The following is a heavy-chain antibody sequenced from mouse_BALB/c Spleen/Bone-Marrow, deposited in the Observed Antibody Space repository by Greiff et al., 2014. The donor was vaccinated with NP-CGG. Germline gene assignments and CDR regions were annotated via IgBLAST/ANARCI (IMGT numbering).Heavy chain of an antibody. CDR1: GYTFTEYS. Sequence: DVQLVESGPELVKPGASVKISCKTSGYTFTEYSMHWVKQSHGKSLEWIGGINPNNGVTSYNQKFKDKATLTVDKSSNTAYMELRSLTSEDSAVYFCARWGWDFATGYWGQGTSVTVSS. CDR3: ARWGWDFATGY. CDR2: INPNNGVT. V-gene: IGHV1-18*01. D-gene: IGHD3-3*01. J-gene: IGHJ4*01.